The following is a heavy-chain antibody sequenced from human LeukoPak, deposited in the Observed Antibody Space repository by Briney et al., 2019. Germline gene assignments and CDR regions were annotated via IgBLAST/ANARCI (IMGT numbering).Heavy chain of an antibody. Sequence: SGGSLRLSCAASGFTFSSYAMSWVRQAPGKGLEWVSGISGSGDNTYYADSVKGRFTISRDNSKNTLYVQVNSLGTEDTAAYYCAKGGHYSFFDYWGQGTLATVSS. CDR2: ISGSGDNT. CDR3: AKGGHYSFFDY. J-gene: IGHJ4*02. CDR1: GFTFSSYA. V-gene: IGHV3-23*01. D-gene: IGHD4-11*01.